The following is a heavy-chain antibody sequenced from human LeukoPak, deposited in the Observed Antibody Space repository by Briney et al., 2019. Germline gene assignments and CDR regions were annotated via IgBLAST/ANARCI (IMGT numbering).Heavy chain of an antibody. V-gene: IGHV3-30*18. Sequence: GGSLRLSCAASGFTFSNYGMHWVRQAPGKGVEWVAVISYDGSNKYYADSVKGRCTISRDNSKNTLYLQMNSLRAEDTAVYYCAKDYGGNSGYFDYSGQGTLVTVSS. CDR1: GFTFSNYG. CDR3: AKDYGGNSGYFDY. CDR2: ISYDGSNK. D-gene: IGHD4-23*01. J-gene: IGHJ4*02.